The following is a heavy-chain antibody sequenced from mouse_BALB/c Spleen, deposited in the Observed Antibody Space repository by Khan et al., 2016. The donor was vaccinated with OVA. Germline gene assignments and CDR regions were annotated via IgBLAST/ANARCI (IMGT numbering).Heavy chain of an antibody. CDR3: ARRGDGYYGAMDY. CDR2: IRYSGST. D-gene: IGHD2-3*01. J-gene: IGHJ4*01. CDR1: GYSITSDYA. V-gene: IGHV3-2*02. Sequence: EVQLQESGPGLVKPSQSLSLTCTVTGYSITSDYAWNWIRQFPGNKLEWMGYIRYSGSTSYNPSLKSRISITRDTSKNQFFLQLNSVTTEDTATYYCARRGDGYYGAMDYWGQGTSVTVSS.